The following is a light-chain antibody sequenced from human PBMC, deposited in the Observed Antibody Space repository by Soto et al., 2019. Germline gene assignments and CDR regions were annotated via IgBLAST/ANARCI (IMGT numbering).Light chain of an antibody. J-gene: IGLJ2*01. CDR3: GSYTTSITVI. V-gene: IGLV2-14*03. CDR1: SSDVGDHNS. CDR2: AVS. Sequence: QSALTQPASVSGSPGQSITISCTGTSSDVGDHNSVSWYQQQPGKAPKLVIYAVSNRPSGVSNRFSGSKSGNTASLTISGLQAEYEADYYCGSYTTSITVIFGGGTKLTVL.